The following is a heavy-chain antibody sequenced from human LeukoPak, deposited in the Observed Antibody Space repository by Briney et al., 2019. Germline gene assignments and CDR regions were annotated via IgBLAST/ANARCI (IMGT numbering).Heavy chain of an antibody. Sequence: ASVKVSCKASGYTFTGYYMHWVRQAPGQGLEWMGWINPNSGGTNYAQKFQGRVTMTRDTSISTAYMELSRLRSDDTAVYYCARDYYDSSGQGWFDPWGQGTLVTVSS. CDR2: INPNSGGT. V-gene: IGHV1-2*02. CDR1: GYTFTGYY. J-gene: IGHJ5*02. CDR3: ARDYYDSSGQGWFDP. D-gene: IGHD3-22*01.